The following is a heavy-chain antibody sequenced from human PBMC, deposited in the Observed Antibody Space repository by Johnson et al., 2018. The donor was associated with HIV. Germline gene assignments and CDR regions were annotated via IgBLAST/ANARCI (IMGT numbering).Heavy chain of an antibody. J-gene: IGHJ3*02. CDR2: ISYDGSNK. D-gene: IGHD6-13*01. CDR3: AREGEGYSSSWYDAFDI. V-gene: IGHV3-30*03. CDR1: GLSFSNFG. Sequence: VQLVESGGGVVQPGKSLTLSCVGSGLSFSNFGIHWVRQAPGKGLEWVAVISYDGSNKYYADSVRGRFTISRDNSKNTLYLQMNSLRAEDTAVYYCAREGEGYSSSWYDAFDIWGQGTMVTVSS.